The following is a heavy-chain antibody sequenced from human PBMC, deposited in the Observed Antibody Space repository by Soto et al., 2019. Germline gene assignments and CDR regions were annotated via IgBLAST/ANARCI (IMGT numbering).Heavy chain of an antibody. CDR2: LNWNGGRT. Sequence: EVQLVESGGGVVRPGGSLRLSCAASGFNFGDFGMSWVRQAPGKGPEWVTGLNWNGGRTGYADSVKGRFTISRDNAKNSLFLQMNSLRVEDTAFYYCARDLIGHYDIWGQGTMVTVSS. V-gene: IGHV3-20*04. CDR1: GFNFGDFG. CDR3: ARDLIGHYDI. J-gene: IGHJ3*02.